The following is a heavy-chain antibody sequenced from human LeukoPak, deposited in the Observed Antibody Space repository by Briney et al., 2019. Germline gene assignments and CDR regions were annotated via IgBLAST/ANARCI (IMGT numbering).Heavy chain of an antibody. V-gene: IGHV4-59*01. J-gene: IGHJ1*01. CDR2: IYHSGST. CDR1: GGSISSYY. Sequence: SETLSLTCTVSGGSISSYYWTWIRQPPGKGLEWIGYIYHSGSTNYNPSLKSRVTISVDTSKNQFSLKLSSVTAADTAVYYCAAQYYYGSGSYYDAEYFQHWGQGTLVTVSP. CDR3: AAQYYYGSGSYYDAEYFQH. D-gene: IGHD3-10*01.